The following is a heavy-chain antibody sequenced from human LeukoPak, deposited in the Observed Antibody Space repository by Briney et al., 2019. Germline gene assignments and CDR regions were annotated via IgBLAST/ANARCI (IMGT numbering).Heavy chain of an antibody. CDR2: IYYSGST. CDR3: ASLDGYNHPFDY. V-gene: IGHV4-59*01. D-gene: IGHD5-24*01. CDR1: GGSTSSYY. Sequence: SETLSLTCIVSGGSTSSYYCSWIRQPPGKGLDWIGYIYYSGSTNYNPSLKRQGTISVDTSRSQCSLQLSSVTGAVSAVYYRASLDGYNHPFDYWGQENLVSV. J-gene: IGHJ4*02.